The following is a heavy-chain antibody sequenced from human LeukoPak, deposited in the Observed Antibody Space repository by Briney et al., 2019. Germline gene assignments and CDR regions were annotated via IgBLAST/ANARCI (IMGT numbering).Heavy chain of an antibody. CDR2: INHSGST. D-gene: IGHD5-12*01. CDR3: ARVNGYSPY. V-gene: IGHV4-34*01. J-gene: IGHJ4*02. Sequence: NPSETLSLTCAVYGGSFSGYYWSWFRQPPGKGLEWIGEINHSGSTNYNPSLKSRVTISVNTSKNQFSLKLSSVTAADTAVYYCARVNGYSPYWGQGTLVTVSS. CDR1: GGSFSGYY.